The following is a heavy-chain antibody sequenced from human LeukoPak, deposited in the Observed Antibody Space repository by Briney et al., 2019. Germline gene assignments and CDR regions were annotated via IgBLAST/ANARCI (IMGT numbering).Heavy chain of an antibody. Sequence: PSETLSLTCTVSGGSISSSSYYWGWIRQPPGKGLEWIGSIYYSGSTYYNPSLKSRVTISVDTSKNQFSLKLSSVTAADTAVYYCARLGDGPTEPGDWFDPWGQGTLVTVSS. D-gene: IGHD1-14*01. J-gene: IGHJ5*02. CDR3: ARLGDGPTEPGDWFDP. V-gene: IGHV4-39*01. CDR2: IYYSGST. CDR1: GGSISSSSYY.